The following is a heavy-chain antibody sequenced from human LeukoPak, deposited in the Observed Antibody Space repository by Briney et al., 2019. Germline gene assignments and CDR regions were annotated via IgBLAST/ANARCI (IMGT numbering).Heavy chain of an antibody. D-gene: IGHD2-15*01. V-gene: IGHV3-23*01. J-gene: IGHJ4*02. CDR2: ISGSGGNT. Sequence: GGSLRLSCAASGLTFSSCSMTWVRQAPGKGLEWVSCISGSGGNTYYADSVKGRFTISRDNSKNTLYLQLDSLRAEDTAIYYCANGRGPNTGPTLDYWGQGTLVTVSS. CDR3: ANGRGPNTGPTLDY. CDR1: GLTFSSCS.